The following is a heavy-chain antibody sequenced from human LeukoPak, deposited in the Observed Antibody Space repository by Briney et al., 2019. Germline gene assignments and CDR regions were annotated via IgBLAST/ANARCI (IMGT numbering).Heavy chain of an antibody. Sequence: PGGSLRLSCAASGFTFSSNWMSWVRQAPGKGLEWVGNIQPDGSEQYPVDSVKGRFTISRDSSKNTLYLQMNSLRAEDTAVYYCAKSGGVRFDPWGQGTLVTVSS. CDR1: GFTFSSNW. CDR3: AKSGGVRFDP. CDR2: IQPDGSEQ. V-gene: IGHV3-7*03. J-gene: IGHJ5*02. D-gene: IGHD3-16*01.